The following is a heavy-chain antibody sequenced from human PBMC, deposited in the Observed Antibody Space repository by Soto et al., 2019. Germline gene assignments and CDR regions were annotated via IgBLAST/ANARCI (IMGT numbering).Heavy chain of an antibody. D-gene: IGHD3-9*01. CDR3: ARHPGYYDILTGYTTYYFDS. CDR1: GGSISSYY. J-gene: IGHJ4*02. Sequence: PSETLSITCTVSGGSISSYYWSWIRQPPGKGLEWIGYIYYRGNTDYNPSLKSRVTISLDTPKNQFSLKLSSVTAADTAVYYCARHPGYYDILTGYTTYYFDSRGQGIFVTVSS. V-gene: IGHV4-59*08. CDR2: IYYRGNT.